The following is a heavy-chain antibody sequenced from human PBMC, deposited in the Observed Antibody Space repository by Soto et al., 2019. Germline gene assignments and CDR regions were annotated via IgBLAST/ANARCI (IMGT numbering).Heavy chain of an antibody. Sequence: EVQLVASGGGLVQPGGSLRLSCAASGFTVSSNYMSWVRQAPGKGLEWVSVIYSGGSTYYADSVKGRFTISSDNSKNRLYLQMTSLKAEDTAVYYCARNHVAARRMVGFDYWGQGTLVTVSS. V-gene: IGHV3-66*01. J-gene: IGHJ4*02. D-gene: IGHD6-6*01. CDR3: ARNHVAARRMVGFDY. CDR1: GFTVSSNY. CDR2: IYSGGST.